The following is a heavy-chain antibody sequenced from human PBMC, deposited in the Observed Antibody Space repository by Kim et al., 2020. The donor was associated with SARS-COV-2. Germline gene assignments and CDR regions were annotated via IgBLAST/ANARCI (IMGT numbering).Heavy chain of an antibody. V-gene: IGHV3-9*01. D-gene: IGHD6-13*01. CDR2: ISWNSGSI. CDR3: AIRGIAAAGTDY. Sequence: GGSLRLSCAASGFTFDDYAMHWVRQAPGKGLEWVSGISWNSGSIGYADSVKGRFTISRDNAKNSLYLQMNSLRAEDTALYYCAIRGIAAAGTDYWGQGTLVNVPP. J-gene: IGHJ4*02. CDR1: GFTFDDYA.